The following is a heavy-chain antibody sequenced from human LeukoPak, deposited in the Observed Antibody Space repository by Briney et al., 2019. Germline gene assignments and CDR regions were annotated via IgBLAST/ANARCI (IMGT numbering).Heavy chain of an antibody. CDR3: ALFTVTTGSFDY. Sequence: PSETLSLTCTVSGGSISSYYWSWIRQPPGKGLEWIGEINHSGSTNYNPSLKSRVTISVDTSKNQFSLKLSSVTAADTAVYYCALFTVTTGSFDYWGQGTLVTVSS. CDR2: INHSGST. CDR1: GGSISSYY. J-gene: IGHJ4*02. V-gene: IGHV4-34*01. D-gene: IGHD4-17*01.